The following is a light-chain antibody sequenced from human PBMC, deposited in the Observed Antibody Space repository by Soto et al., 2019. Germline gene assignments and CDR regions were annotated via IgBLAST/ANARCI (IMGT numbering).Light chain of an antibody. CDR3: QQYNSYSEA. CDR2: KAS. V-gene: IGKV1-5*03. Sequence: IQMTQSPSTLSGSVGDRVTITCRASQTISSWLAWYQQKPGKAPKLLIYKASTLKSGVPSRFSGSGSGTEFTLTISSLQPDDFATYYCQQYNSYSEAFGQGTKVDIX. J-gene: IGKJ1*01. CDR1: QTISSW.